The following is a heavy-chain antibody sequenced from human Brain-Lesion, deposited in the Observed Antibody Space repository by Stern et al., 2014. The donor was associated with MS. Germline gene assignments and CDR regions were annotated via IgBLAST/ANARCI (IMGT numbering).Heavy chain of an antibody. CDR1: GYIFTGYY. J-gene: IGHJ6*02. V-gene: IGHV1-2*02. CDR2: INPNSGGK. CDR3: ARDQRGITIFGVVTDYYYLGMDV. Sequence: QVQLMQSGAEVKKPGASVKVSCKASGYIFTGYYIPWVRQAPGQGLEWMAWINPNSGGKKYAQQSQRRVTISREPSISTTYVELSSLTSDDTAVYYCARDQRGITIFGVVTDYYYLGMDVWGQGTTVTVSS. D-gene: IGHD3-3*01.